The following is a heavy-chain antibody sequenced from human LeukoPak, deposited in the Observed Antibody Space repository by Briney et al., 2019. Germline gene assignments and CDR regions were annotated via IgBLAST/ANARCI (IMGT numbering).Heavy chain of an antibody. Sequence: GESLKISCKGSGYSLTSYWLGWVRQMPGEGLEWMVINYPGDSDNRYSPSFQGQVTISADKSISTAYLQWSSLRASDTAMYYCASRGRFLALRGNWFDPWGQGSLATVSS. CDR1: GYSLTSYW. V-gene: IGHV5-51*06. CDR2: NYPGDSDN. D-gene: IGHD3-10*01. CDR3: ASRGRFLALRGNWFDP. J-gene: IGHJ5*02.